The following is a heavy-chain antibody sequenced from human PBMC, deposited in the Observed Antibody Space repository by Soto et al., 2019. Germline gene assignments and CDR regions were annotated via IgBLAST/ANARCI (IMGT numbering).Heavy chain of an antibody. V-gene: IGHV1-46*03. CDR2: INPSGGST. CDR3: AIQLPLGYNIFPGYPMGPAFDS. CDR1: GYTFTSYY. Sequence: ASVKVSCKACGYTFTSYYMHWVRQAPGQGLEWMGIINPSGGSTSYAQKFQGRVTMTRDTSTSTVYMELSSLRSEDTAVYYCAIQLPLGYNIFPGYPMGPAFDSWG. D-gene: IGHD3-9*01. J-gene: IGHJ3*02.